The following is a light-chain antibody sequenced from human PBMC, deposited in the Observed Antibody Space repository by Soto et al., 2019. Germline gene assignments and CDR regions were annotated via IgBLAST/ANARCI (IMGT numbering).Light chain of an antibody. CDR2: GAS. CDR3: QQSYDVRLS. Sequence: DIQMTQSPSSLSADVGDRVTITCRASQSLSDYLNWYQQKPGKAPNLLIHGASTLQSGVPSRFSGGGSGTEFTLPISSLQPEDFATYYCQQSYDVRLSFGGGTKV. CDR1: QSLSDY. J-gene: IGKJ4*01. V-gene: IGKV1-39*01.